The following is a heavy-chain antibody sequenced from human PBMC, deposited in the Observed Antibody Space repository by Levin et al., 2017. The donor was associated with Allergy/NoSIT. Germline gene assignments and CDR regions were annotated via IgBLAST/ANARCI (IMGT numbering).Heavy chain of an antibody. Sequence: SETLSLTCSVSGGSIRNYYWSWIRQSAGKGLEVIGRIYSSGSTNYNPSLKSRVTMSVDTSKNQVSLKLTSVTAADTATYYCARAVAEAARFDYWGQGTLVTVSS. CDR2: IYSSGST. CDR3: ARAVAEAARFDY. V-gene: IGHV4-4*07. CDR1: GGSIRNYY. J-gene: IGHJ4*02. D-gene: IGHD2-21*01.